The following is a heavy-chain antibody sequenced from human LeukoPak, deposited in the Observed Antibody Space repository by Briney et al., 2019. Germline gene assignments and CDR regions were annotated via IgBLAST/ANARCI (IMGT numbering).Heavy chain of an antibody. D-gene: IGHD3-16*01. CDR2: INHNGNVN. V-gene: IGHV3-7*03. Sequence: GGSLRLSCAASGFTFSSYWMNWTRQAPGKGLEWVASINHNGNVNYYVDSGKGRFTISRDNAKNSLYLQMSNLRAEDTAVYFCARGGGLDVWGQGATVTVSS. CDR1: GFTFSSYW. CDR3: ARGGGLDV. J-gene: IGHJ6*02.